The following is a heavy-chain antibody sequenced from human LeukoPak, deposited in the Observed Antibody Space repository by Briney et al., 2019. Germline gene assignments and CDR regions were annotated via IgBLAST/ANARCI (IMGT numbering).Heavy chain of an antibody. J-gene: IGHJ6*02. D-gene: IGHD1-14*01. Sequence: ASVKVSCKASGYTFTSYGISWVRQAPGQGLEWMGWISAYNGNTNYAQKVQGRVAMTTDTSTSTAYMELRSLRSDDTAVYYCAREETHHVYYGMDVWGQGTMVTVSS. CDR2: ISAYNGNT. CDR1: GYTFTSYG. V-gene: IGHV1-18*01. CDR3: AREETHHVYYGMDV.